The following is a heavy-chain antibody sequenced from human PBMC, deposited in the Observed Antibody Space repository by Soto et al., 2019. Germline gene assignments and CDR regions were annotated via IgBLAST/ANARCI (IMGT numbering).Heavy chain of an antibody. J-gene: IGHJ5*02. CDR1: GYTFTSYA. CDR3: ARGGYCSSTSCYLGWFDP. V-gene: IGHV1-3*01. CDR2: INAGNGNT. D-gene: IGHD2-2*01. Sequence: QVQLVQSGAEVKKPGASVKVSCKASGYTFTSYAMHWVRQAPGQRLEWMGWINAGNGNTKYSQKFQGRVTITRDTSASTAYMELSSLRSEDTAVYYCARGGYCSSTSCYLGWFDPWGQGTLVTVSS.